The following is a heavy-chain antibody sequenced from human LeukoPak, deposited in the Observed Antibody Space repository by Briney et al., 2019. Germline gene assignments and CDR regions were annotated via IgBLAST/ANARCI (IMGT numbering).Heavy chain of an antibody. CDR3: ARDWTGQQLVRAYFDY. Sequence: GGSLRLSCAASGFTFSSYAMHWVRQAPGKGLEWVAVISYDGSNKYYADSVKGRFTISRDNSKNTLYLQMNSLRAGDTAVYYCARDWTGQQLVRAYFDYWGQGTLATVSS. V-gene: IGHV3-30-3*01. J-gene: IGHJ4*02. CDR2: ISYDGSNK. D-gene: IGHD6-13*01. CDR1: GFTFSSYA.